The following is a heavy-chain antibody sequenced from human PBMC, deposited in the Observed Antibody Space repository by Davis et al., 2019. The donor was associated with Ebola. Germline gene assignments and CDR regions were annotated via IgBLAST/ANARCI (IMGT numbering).Heavy chain of an antibody. CDR3: TRYGDYSWFDP. D-gene: IGHD4-17*01. Sequence: GESLKISCTASGFTFGDYAMSWFRQAPGKGLEWVGFIRSKAYGGTTEYAASVKGRFTISRDDSKSIAYLQMNSLKTEDTAVYYCTRYGDYSWFDPWGQGTTVTVSS. V-gene: IGHV3-49*03. CDR1: GFTFGDYA. CDR2: IRSKAYGGTT. J-gene: IGHJ5*02.